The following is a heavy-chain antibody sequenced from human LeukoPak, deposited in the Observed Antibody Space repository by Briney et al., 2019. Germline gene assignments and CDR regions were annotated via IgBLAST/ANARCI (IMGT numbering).Heavy chain of an antibody. J-gene: IGHJ4*02. CDR3: ARCISSSWYLADY. CDR1: GYSFTSYW. V-gene: IGHV5-51*01. D-gene: IGHD6-13*01. Sequence: GESLKISCKGSGYSFTSYWIGWVRPMPGKGLEWMGIIYPGDSDTRYSPSFQGQVTISADKSISTAYLQWSSLKASDTAMYYCARCISSSWYLADYWGQGTLVTVSS. CDR2: IYPGDSDT.